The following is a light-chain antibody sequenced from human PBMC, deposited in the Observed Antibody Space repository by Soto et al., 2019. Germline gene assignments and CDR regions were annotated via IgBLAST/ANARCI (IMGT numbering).Light chain of an antibody. V-gene: IGKV3-15*01. J-gene: IGKJ1*01. CDR3: QQFNNWPRT. CDR1: QSVGSN. CDR2: GAS. Sequence: EIVITPAPAPLPVSPGERAPLSCRASQSVGSNLAWYQQKPGQAPRLLIYGASTRATGVPARFSGSGSGTQFTLTISSLQSEDFGVYYCQQFNNWPRTFGQGTKVAIK.